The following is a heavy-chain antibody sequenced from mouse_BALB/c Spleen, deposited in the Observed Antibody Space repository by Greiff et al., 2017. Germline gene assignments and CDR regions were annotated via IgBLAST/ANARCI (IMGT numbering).Heavy chain of an antibody. J-gene: IGHJ2*01. D-gene: IGHD1-1*01. Sequence: VQLQQSGAELVKPGASVKLSCTASGFNIKDTYMHWVKQRPEQGLEWIGRIDPANGNTKYDPKFQGKATITADTSSITAYLQLSSLTSEDTAVYYGARGTTVVARGFDYWGQGTTLTVSS. CDR2: IDPANGNT. V-gene: IGHV14-3*02. CDR3: ARGTTVVARGFDY. CDR1: GFNIKDTY.